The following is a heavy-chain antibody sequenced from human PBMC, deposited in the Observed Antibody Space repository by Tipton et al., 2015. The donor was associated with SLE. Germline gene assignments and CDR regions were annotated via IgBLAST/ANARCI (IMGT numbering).Heavy chain of an antibody. Sequence: TLSLTCTVSGGSISSYYWSWIRQPPGKGLEWIGYIYTSGSTNYNLSLKSRVTISVDTSKNQFSLKLSSVTAADTAVHYCARRNTIDAFDIWGQGTMVTVSS. CDR1: GGSISSYY. V-gene: IGHV4-4*09. J-gene: IGHJ3*02. D-gene: IGHD2-2*01. CDR2: IYTSGST. CDR3: ARRNTIDAFDI.